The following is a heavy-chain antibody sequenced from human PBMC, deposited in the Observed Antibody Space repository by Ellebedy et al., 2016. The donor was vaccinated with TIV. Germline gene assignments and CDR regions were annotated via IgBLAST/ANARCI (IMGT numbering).Heavy chain of an antibody. CDR1: GFTVSDYF. J-gene: IGHJ6*02. CDR2: MTSSGSTI. D-gene: IGHD5-24*01. CDR3: AREVEGGQGDMDL. Sequence: PGGSLRLSCAGSGFTVSDYFMSWVRQAPGKGLEWVSYMTSSGSTIYYADSVKGRFSISRDNFRNALYLQINALRDDDTSVYYWAREVEGGQGDMDLWGQGTTVTVSS. V-gene: IGHV3-11*04.